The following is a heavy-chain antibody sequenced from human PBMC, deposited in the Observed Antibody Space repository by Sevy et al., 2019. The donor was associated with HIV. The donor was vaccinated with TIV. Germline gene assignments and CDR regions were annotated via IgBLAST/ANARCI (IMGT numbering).Heavy chain of an antibody. Sequence: SETLSLTCTVSGGSITSLYWNWIRQPPGKGLEWIANIYYNGHINYNPSIKSRVTLSLDTSKNQFSLRLRSVTAADTAMYYCAGENAWGRGYSWGQGSLVTVSS. V-gene: IGHV4-59*08. J-gene: IGHJ4*02. D-gene: IGHD1-26*01. CDR3: AGENAWGRGYS. CDR1: GGSITSLY. CDR2: IYYNGHI.